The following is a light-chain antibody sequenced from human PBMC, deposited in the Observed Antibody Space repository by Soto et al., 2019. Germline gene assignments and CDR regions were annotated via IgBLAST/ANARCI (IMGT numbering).Light chain of an antibody. V-gene: IGLV1-44*01. CDR2: SNN. CDR3: AAWDDSLNGHWV. J-gene: IGLJ3*02. CDR1: SSNIGSNT. Sequence: QSVLTQPPSASGTPGQRVTISCSGSSSNIGSNTVNWYQQLPGTAPKLLIYSNNQQPSGVPDRFSGSESGTSASLAISGLESEDEADYYCAAWDDSLNGHWVFGGGTKLTVL.